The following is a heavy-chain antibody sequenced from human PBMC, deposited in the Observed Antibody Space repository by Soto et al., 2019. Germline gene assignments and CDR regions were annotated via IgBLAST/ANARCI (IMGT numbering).Heavy chain of an antibody. Sequence: SQTLSLTCTVSGASISSYYWSWIWQPAGKGLEWIGRIYTSGSTNYNPSLKSRVTMSVDTSKNQFSLKLSSVTAADTAVYYCARDLDYVDCPFAYWGHGTLVTVSS. D-gene: IGHD4-17*01. CDR3: ARDLDYVDCPFAY. CDR1: GASISSYY. J-gene: IGHJ4*01. V-gene: IGHV4-4*07. CDR2: IYTSGST.